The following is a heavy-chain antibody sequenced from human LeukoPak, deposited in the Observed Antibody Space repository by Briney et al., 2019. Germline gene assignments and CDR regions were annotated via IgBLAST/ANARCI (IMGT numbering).Heavy chain of an antibody. D-gene: IGHD6-19*01. CDR2: IPYDGSNK. V-gene: IGHV3-30*02. Sequence: GGSLRLSCAASGFTFSIYGMHWVRQAPGKGLEWVAFIPYDGSNKYYADSVKGRFTISRDNSKNTLFLQMNSLRVEDTAVYYCAKDNSGWAFDYWGQGTLVTVSS. J-gene: IGHJ4*02. CDR3: AKDNSGWAFDY. CDR1: GFTFSIYG.